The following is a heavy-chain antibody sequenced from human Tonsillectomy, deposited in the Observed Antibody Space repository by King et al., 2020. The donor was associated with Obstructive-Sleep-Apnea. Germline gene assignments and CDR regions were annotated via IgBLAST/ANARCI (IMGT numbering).Heavy chain of an antibody. Sequence: QLVQSGGGVVQPARSLRLSCTVSGFTFSHYAMHWVRQAPGKELEWVAIISSDGSDQHYADSVKGRFTISRDNSKNTVSLRISSLRAEDTADYYCARDGGLAVANGDFYFDYWGQGTRVTVSS. V-gene: IGHV3-30*04. CDR3: ARDGGLAVANGDFYFDY. CDR1: GFTFSHYA. J-gene: IGHJ4*02. CDR2: ISSDGSDQ. D-gene: IGHD6-19*01.